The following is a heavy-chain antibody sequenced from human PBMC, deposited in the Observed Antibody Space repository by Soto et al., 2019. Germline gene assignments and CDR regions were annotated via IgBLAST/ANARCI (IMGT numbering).Heavy chain of an antibody. V-gene: IGHV1-69*13. J-gene: IGHJ5*02. CDR3: AREDDTTGHYSWFDP. D-gene: IGHD3-9*01. Sequence: SVKVSCKPSGVTFDIFTFSCVRQSPLQGLDWMGGFVPMFGSASVAQRFQGRVRITADASTGTGYMELSDLRSDDSAIYYCAREDDTTGHYSWFDPWGPGTLVTVSS. CDR2: FVPMFGSA. CDR1: GVTFDIFT.